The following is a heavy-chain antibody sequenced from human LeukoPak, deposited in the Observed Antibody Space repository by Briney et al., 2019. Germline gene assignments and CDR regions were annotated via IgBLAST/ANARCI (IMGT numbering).Heavy chain of an antibody. CDR2: ISRSSRYI. V-gene: IGHV3-21*01. Sequence: GGSLRLSCAASGFTFSNYGMNWVRQAPGKGLEWVSSISRSSRYIFYAHSVKGRFTISRDNAKNSLYLQMNSLRAEDTAVYYCARVGYNSCDYWGQGTLVTVSS. CDR3: ARVGYNSCDY. D-gene: IGHD5-24*01. J-gene: IGHJ4*02. CDR1: GFTFSNYG.